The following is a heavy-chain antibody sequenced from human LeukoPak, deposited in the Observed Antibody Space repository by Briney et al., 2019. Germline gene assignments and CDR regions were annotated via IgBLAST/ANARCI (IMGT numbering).Heavy chain of an antibody. V-gene: IGHV3-30*18. D-gene: IGHD1-26*01. CDR3: AKSMGPLDYYFDY. J-gene: IGHJ4*02. CDR1: GFTFSSYG. CDR2: ISYDGSNK. Sequence: PGGSLRLSCAASGFTFSSYGMHWVRQAPGKGLEWVAVISYDGSNKYYADSVKGRFTISRDNSKNTLYLQMNSLRAEDTAVYYCAKSMGPLDYYFDYWGQGTLVTVSS.